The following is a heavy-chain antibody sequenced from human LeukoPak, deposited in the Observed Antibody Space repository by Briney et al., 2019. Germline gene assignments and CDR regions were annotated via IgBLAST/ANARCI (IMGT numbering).Heavy chain of an antibody. CDR3: ASSLAAAKYYFGY. J-gene: IGHJ4*02. CDR1: GGSISSYY. V-gene: IGHV4-59*01. CDR2: IYYSGST. D-gene: IGHD6-13*01. Sequence: SETLSLSCIVSGGSISSYYWSWIRQPPGKGLEWIGYIYYSGSTNYNPSLKSRATISVDPSKNQFSLRLRSVTAADTAVYYCASSLAAAKYYFGYWGQGTVVTVSS.